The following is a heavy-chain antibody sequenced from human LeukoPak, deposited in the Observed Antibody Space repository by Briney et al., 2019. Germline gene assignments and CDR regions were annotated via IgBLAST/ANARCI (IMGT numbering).Heavy chain of an antibody. Sequence: SETLSLTCTVSGGSISSTSYYWGWIRQPPGKGLEWIGGIYYSGSTYYNPSLKSRVTISVDTSKNQFSLKVSSVTAADTAVYYCARAYDWNEDFYDYWGQGTLVKVSS. CDR3: ARAYDWNEDFYDY. CDR1: GGSISSTSYY. CDR2: IYYSGST. D-gene: IGHD1-20*01. J-gene: IGHJ4*02. V-gene: IGHV4-39*01.